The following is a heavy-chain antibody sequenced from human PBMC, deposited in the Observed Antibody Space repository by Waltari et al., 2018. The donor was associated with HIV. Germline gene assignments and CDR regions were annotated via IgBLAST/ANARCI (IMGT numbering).Heavy chain of an antibody. CDR2: IYSTGRT. V-gene: IGHV4-61*01. Sequence: QVRLQESGPGLVKPSETLSLTCTVSGTSLSSGSFYWSWIRQSPDKRLEWIGFIYSTGRTNYNPSLESRVTMSVDTSKNQFSLNLKSVTAADTAVYYCVRSLMWFGDGALWDQGALVTVSS. CDR1: GTSLSSGSFY. CDR3: VRSLMWFGDGAL. D-gene: IGHD3-10*01. J-gene: IGHJ4*02.